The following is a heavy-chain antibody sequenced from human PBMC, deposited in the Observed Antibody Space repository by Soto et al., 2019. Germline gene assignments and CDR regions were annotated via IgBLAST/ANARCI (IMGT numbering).Heavy chain of an antibody. CDR2: IYYSGRT. V-gene: IGHV4-59*01. D-gene: IGHD2-2*02. Sequence: QVQLQESGPGLVKPSETLSLTCTVSGGSISSYYWSWIRQPPGKGLEWIGYIYYSGRTNYNPARKSRVTISVATSKSQFSLKLSSVTAADTAVYYCARGYCSSTICYIWDNWFDPWGQGTLVTVSS. CDR3: ARGYCSSTICYIWDNWFDP. J-gene: IGHJ5*02. CDR1: GGSISSYY.